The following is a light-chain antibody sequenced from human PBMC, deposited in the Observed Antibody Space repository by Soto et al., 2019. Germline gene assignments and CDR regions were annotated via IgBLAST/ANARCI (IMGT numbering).Light chain of an antibody. V-gene: IGLV2-8*01. Sequence: QSALTQPPSASGSPGQSVTISCTGTKNDIGVYDFVSWYQHHPGKAPRLIIYEVVQRPSGVPDRFSGSKSGNTASLTVSGIKAADEADYFCKSYAGSNTYVFGSGTKLTVL. CDR1: KNDIGVYDF. CDR2: EVV. J-gene: IGLJ1*01. CDR3: KSYAGSNTYV.